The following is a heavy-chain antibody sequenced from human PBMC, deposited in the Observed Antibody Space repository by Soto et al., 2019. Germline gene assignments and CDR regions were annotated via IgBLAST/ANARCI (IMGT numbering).Heavy chain of an antibody. J-gene: IGHJ4*02. V-gene: IGHV4-30-2*01. CDR2: IYHSGST. CDR1: GGSISSGGFS. Sequence: PSETLSLTCAVSGGSISSGGFSWSWIRQPPGKGLEWIGYIYHSGSTYYNPSLKSRVTISVDRSKNQFSLKLSSVTAADTAVYYCASSSGWYNGAFDYWGQGTLVTVSS. D-gene: IGHD6-19*01. CDR3: ASSSGWYNGAFDY.